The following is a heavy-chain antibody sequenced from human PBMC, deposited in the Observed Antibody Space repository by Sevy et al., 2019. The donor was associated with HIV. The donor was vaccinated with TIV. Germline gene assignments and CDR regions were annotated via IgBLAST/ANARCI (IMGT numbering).Heavy chain of an antibody. J-gene: IGHJ6*02. CDR3: ARDCNSASCLWGLDV. Sequence: GGSLRLSCVVSTFTFSDYYMTWIRQAPGKGLEWVANIKKDGSEKYYMDSVKGRFIISRDNAKNSLYLQMNSLRAEDTAVYYCARDCNSASCLWGLDVWGQGTTVTVSS. V-gene: IGHV3-7*03. CDR2: IKKDGSEK. D-gene: IGHD1-26*01. CDR1: TFTFSDYY.